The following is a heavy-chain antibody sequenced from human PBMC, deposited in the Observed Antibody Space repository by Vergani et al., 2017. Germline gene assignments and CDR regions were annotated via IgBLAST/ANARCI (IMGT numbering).Heavy chain of an antibody. D-gene: IGHD1-26*01. CDR1: GFTFSSYW. Sequence: EVQLVESGGGLVQPGGSLRLSCAASGFTFSSYWMSWVRQAPGKGLEWVANIKQDGSEKYYVDSVKGRFTISRDNAKNSLYLQMNSLRAEDTAVYYCAKREWEPTFLSYYYYGMDVWGQGTTVTVSS. V-gene: IGHV3-7*03. CDR3: AKREWEPTFLSYYYYGMDV. CDR2: IKQDGSEK. J-gene: IGHJ6*02.